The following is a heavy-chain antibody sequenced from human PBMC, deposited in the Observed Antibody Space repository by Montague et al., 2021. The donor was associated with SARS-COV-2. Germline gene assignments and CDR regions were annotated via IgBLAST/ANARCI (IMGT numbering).Heavy chain of an antibody. CDR1: GDSVISDNYY. D-gene: IGHD3-22*01. CDR2: IYDSGST. V-gene: IGHV4-61*01. CDR3: VKGSGYP. Sequence: SETLSLTCTVTGDSVISDNYYWSWIRQPPGKGLEWIGFIYDSGSTSYNPSLHSRVTITIDTSKNQFSLNLMSVTPAATAVYYCVKGSGYPWGQGTLVTVAS. J-gene: IGHJ5*02.